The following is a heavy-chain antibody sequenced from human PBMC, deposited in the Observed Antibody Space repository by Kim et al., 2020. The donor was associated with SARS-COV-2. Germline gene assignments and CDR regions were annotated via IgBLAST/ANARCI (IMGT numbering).Heavy chain of an antibody. V-gene: IGHV4-39*01. J-gene: IGHJ4*02. Sequence: SLKSRVPISVDTSKNQFSLKVSSVTAADTAGYYCARHTAGYSSGFYYFDYWGQGTLVTVSS. CDR3: ARHTAGYSSGFYYFDY. D-gene: IGHD5-18*01.